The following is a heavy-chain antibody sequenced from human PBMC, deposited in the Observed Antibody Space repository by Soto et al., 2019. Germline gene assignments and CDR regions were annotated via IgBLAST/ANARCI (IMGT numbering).Heavy chain of an antibody. J-gene: IGHJ5*02. D-gene: IGHD3-10*01. CDR2: IYSDGTT. V-gene: IGHV3-53*01. Sequence: EVRLVESGGGLIQPGGSLRLSCAVSGFTVNTNYLTWVRQAPGKGLEWVSFIYSDGTTDYADSVKGRFTISRDNSKNTVDLQMNSLRAEDTAVYYCASRTWDLGGFDPWGQGTLVTVSS. CDR3: ASRTWDLGGFDP. CDR1: GFTVNTNY.